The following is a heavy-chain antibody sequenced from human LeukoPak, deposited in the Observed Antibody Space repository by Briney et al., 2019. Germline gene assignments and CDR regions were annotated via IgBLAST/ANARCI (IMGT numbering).Heavy chain of an antibody. CDR3: ARDEGYSSGWPAFDY. Sequence: SETLSLTCTVSGYSISSGYYWGWIRQPPGKGLEWIGYIYYSGSTNYNPSLKSRVTISVDTFKNQFSLKLSSVTAADTAVYYCARDEGYSSGWPAFDYWGQGTLVTVSS. J-gene: IGHJ4*02. CDR1: GYSISSGYY. D-gene: IGHD6-19*01. V-gene: IGHV4-61*01. CDR2: IYYSGST.